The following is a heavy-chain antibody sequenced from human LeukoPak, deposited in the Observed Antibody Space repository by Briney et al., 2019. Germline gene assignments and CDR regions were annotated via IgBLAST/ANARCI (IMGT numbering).Heavy chain of an antibody. D-gene: IGHD3-3*01. V-gene: IGHV4-34*01. Sequence: SETLSLTCAVYGGSFSGYYWSWIRQPPGKGLEWIGEINHSGSTNYNPSLKSRVTISVDTSKNQFSLKLSSVTAADTAVYYCARVNHQITIFGVVIGVAFDIWGQGTMVTVSS. CDR1: GGSFSGYY. CDR3: ARVNHQITIFGVVIGVAFDI. J-gene: IGHJ3*02. CDR2: INHSGST.